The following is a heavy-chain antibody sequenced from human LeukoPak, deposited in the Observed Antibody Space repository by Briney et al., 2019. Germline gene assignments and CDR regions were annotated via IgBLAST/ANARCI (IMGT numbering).Heavy chain of an antibody. D-gene: IGHD6-19*01. V-gene: IGHV1-2*02. CDR3: ATSPRIAVADGSVRFDP. Sequence: APVKVSCKASGYTFTGYYMHWVRQAPGQGLGWMGWINPNSGGTNYAQKFQGRVTMTRDTSISTAYMELSRLRSDDTAVYYCATSPRIAVADGSVRFDPWGQGTLVTVSS. J-gene: IGHJ5*02. CDR2: INPNSGGT. CDR1: GYTFTGYY.